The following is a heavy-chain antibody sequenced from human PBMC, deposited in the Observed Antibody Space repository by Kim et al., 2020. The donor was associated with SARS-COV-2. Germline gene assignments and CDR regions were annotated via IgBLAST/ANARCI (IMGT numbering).Heavy chain of an antibody. V-gene: IGHV1-24*01. D-gene: IGHD1-26*01. CDR3: ATDGLVGARYVDFDY. J-gene: IGHJ4*02. Sequence: ASVKVSCKVSGYTLTELSMHWVRQAPGKGLEWMGGFDPEDGETIYAQKFQGRVTMTEDTSTDTAYMELSSLRSEDTAVYYCATDGLVGARYVDFDYWGQGTLVTVSS. CDR1: GYTLTELS. CDR2: FDPEDGET.